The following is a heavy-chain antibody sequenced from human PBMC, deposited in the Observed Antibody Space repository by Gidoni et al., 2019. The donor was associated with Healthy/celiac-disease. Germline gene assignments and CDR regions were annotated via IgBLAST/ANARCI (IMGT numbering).Heavy chain of an antibody. CDR2: ISSRSSYK. Sequence: QVQLVESGGGFVTPGWSLRLSCSASGFTFSDYYMSWIRQAPGKGLEWVSYISSRSSYKNYADSVKGRFTISRDNAKNSLYLQMNSLRAEDTAVYYCARENGSAFDYWGQGTLVTVSS. CDR3: ARENGSAFDY. CDR1: GFTFSDYY. D-gene: IGHD3-10*01. V-gene: IGHV3-11*05. J-gene: IGHJ4*02.